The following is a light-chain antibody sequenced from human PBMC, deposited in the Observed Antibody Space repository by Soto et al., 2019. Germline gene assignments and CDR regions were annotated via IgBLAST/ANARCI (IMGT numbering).Light chain of an antibody. J-gene: IGLJ2*01. V-gene: IGLV1-47*01. CDR1: SSNIGSNY. CDR2: RNN. Sequence: QSVLTQPPSASGTPGQRVTISCSGSSSNIGSNYVYWYQQLPGTAPKLLINRNNQRPSGVPDRFSGSKSGTSASLAISGLRSEDEADYYCVTWDDSLSGVVFGGGTKLTVL. CDR3: VTWDDSLSGVV.